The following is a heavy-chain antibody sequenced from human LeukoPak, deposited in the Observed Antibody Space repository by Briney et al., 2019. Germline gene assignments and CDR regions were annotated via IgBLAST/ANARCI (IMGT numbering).Heavy chain of an antibody. J-gene: IGHJ4*02. CDR2: ISSSSSYI. V-gene: IGHV3-21*01. D-gene: IGHD3-22*01. CDR1: GFTFSSHA. CDR3: ARGNYYESSGYIIEPFDY. Sequence: GGSLRLSCAASGFTFSSHAMTWVRQAPGKGLEWVSPISSSSSYIYYADSVKGRFTISRDNAKNSLYLQMNSLRAEDTAVYYCARGNYYESSGYIIEPFDYWGQGTLVTVSS.